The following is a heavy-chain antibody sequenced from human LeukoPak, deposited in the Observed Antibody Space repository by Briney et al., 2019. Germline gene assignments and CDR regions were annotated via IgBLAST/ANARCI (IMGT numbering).Heavy chain of an antibody. CDR2: IYYSGST. CDR1: GYSISSGYY. J-gene: IGHJ5*02. Sequence: SETLSLTCTVSGYSISSGYYWGWIRQPPGKGLEWIGSIYYSGSTYYNPSLKSRVTISVDTSKNQFSLKLSSVTAADTAVYYCARDPSILRGWFDPWGQGTLVTVSS. CDR3: ARDPSILRGWFDP. D-gene: IGHD2-8*01. V-gene: IGHV4-38-2*02.